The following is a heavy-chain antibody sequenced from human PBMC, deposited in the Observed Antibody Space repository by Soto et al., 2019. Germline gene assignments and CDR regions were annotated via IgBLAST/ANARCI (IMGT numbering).Heavy chain of an antibody. CDR3: SRDGSDDAFDI. CDR2: IIPILGIA. V-gene: IGHV1-69*08. J-gene: IGHJ3*02. CDR1: GGTFSSYT. Sequence: QVPLVQSGAEVQKPGSSVKVSCKASGGTFSSYTISWVRQAPGQGLEWMGRIIPILGIANYAQKFQGRVTITADKSTSTAYMELSSLRSEDTAVDYWSRDGSDDAFDIWGQGTMVTVSS.